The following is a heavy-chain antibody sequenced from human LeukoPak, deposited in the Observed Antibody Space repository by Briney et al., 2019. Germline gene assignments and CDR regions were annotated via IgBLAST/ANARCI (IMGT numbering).Heavy chain of an antibody. CDR3: ARDLRYCSSTSCYTNWFDP. CDR1: GGSVSSGSYY. D-gene: IGHD2-2*02. CDR2: IYYSGST. J-gene: IGHJ5*02. V-gene: IGHV4-61*01. Sequence: SETLSLTCTVSGGSVSSGSYYWSWIRQPPGKGLEWIGYIYYSGSTNYNPSLKSRVTISVDTSKNQFSLKLSSVTAADTAVYYCARDLRYCSSTSCYTNWFDPWGQGTLVTVSS.